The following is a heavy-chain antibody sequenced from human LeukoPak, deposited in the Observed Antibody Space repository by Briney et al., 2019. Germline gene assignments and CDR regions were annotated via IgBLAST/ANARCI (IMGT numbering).Heavy chain of an antibody. CDR2: IYYIGST. D-gene: IGHD3-22*01. CDR1: GGSISSYY. CDR3: ARGYYYDNSGPEFVY. J-gene: IGHJ4*02. V-gene: IGHV4-59*01. Sequence: SETLSLTCTVSGGSISSYYWSWIRQPPGKGLEWIGYIYYIGSTNSNPSLKSRVTISVDTSKNQFSLKLSSVTAADTAVYYCARGYYYDNSGPEFVYWGPGALVTVSS.